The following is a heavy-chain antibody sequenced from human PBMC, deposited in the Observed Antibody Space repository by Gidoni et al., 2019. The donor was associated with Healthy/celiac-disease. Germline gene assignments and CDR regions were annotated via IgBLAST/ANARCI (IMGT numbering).Heavy chain of an antibody. CDR1: GSTFSSFA. CDR2: ISGSGGST. Sequence: EVQLLESGGGLVQPGGSLRLSCAASGSTFSSFAMSWVRQAPGKGLEWVSAISGSGGSTYYADSVKGRFTISRDNSKNTLYLQMNSLRAEDTAVYYCARGGYSGYDKFDYWGQGTLVTVSS. CDR3: ARGGYSGYDKFDY. J-gene: IGHJ4*02. V-gene: IGHV3-23*01. D-gene: IGHD5-12*01.